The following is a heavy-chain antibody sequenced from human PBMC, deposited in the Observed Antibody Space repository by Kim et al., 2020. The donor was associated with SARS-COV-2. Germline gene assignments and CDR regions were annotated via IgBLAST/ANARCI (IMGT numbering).Heavy chain of an antibody. D-gene: IGHD5-12*01. J-gene: IGHJ3*02. CDR2: IYSGGST. CDR1: GFTVSSNY. CDR3: ARDGMATILNRDAFDI. Sequence: GGSLRLSCAASGFTVSSNYMSWVRQAPGKGLEWVSVIYSGGSTYYADSVKGRFTISRDNSKNTLYLQMNSLRAEDTAVYYCARDGMATILNRDAFDIWGQGTMVTVSS. V-gene: IGHV3-53*01.